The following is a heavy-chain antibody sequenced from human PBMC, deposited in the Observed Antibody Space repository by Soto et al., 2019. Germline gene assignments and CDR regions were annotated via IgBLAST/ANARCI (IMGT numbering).Heavy chain of an antibody. V-gene: IGHV4-59*01. Sequence: SETLSLACTVSGGSIGGYYGSWIRQPPGKGLEWIGYIYYSGSTNYNPSLKSRVTISVDTSKNQFSLKLSSVTAADTAVYYCARGGIYCSSTSCYVNYFDYWGQGTLVTVSS. J-gene: IGHJ4*02. CDR1: GGSIGGYY. D-gene: IGHD2-2*01. CDR3: ARGGIYCSSTSCYVNYFDY. CDR2: IYYSGST.